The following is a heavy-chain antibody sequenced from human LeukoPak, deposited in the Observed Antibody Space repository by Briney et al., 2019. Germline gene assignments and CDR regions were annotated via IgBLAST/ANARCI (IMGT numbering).Heavy chain of an antibody. V-gene: IGHV3-30*18. D-gene: IGHD3-10*01. J-gene: IGHJ4*02. CDR2: ISYDGSNK. CDR3: AKEGSDDGSGSTSDY. CDR1: GFTFSSYN. Sequence: GGSLRLSCAASGFTFSSYNMHWVRQAPGKGLEWVAVISYDGSNKYYADSVKGRFTISRDNSKNTLYLQMNSLRAEDTAVYYCAKEGSDDGSGSTSDYWGQGTLVTVSS.